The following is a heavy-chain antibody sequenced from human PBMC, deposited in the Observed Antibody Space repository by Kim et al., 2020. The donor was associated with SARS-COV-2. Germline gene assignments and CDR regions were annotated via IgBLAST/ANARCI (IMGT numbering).Heavy chain of an antibody. V-gene: IGHV5-10-1*01. D-gene: IGHD3-10*01. J-gene: IGHJ5*02. Sequence: YSPSFQGHVTISADKSISTADLQWSSLKASDTAMYYCARGYGSGENWFDPWGQGTLVTVSS. CDR3: ARGYGSGENWFDP.